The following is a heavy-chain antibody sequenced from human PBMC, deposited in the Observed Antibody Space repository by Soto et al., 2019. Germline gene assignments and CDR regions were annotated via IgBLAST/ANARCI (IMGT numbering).Heavy chain of an antibody. Sequence: PWWSLRLSCAASVFTFSSYAMSWFRQAPGKGLEWVSAISGSGGSTYYADSVKGRSTISRDNSKNTLYLQMNSLRAEDTAVYYCAKNRPPPNFDYWGQGTLVTVSS. CDR1: VFTFSSYA. V-gene: IGHV3-23*01. J-gene: IGHJ4*02. CDR2: ISGSGGST. CDR3: AKNRPPPNFDY.